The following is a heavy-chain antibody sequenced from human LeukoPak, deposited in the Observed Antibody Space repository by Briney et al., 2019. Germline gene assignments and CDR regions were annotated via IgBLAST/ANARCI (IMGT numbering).Heavy chain of an antibody. CDR1: GGTFSSYA. CDR2: IIPIFGIA. J-gene: IGHJ6*02. CDR3: ASPYCSGGSCPYYYGMDV. Sequence: SVKVSCKASGGTFSSYAIGWVRQAPGQGLEWMGRIIPIFGIANYAQKFQGRVTITADKSTSTAYMELSSLRSEDTAVYYCASPYCSGGSCPYYYGMDVWGQGTTVTVSS. D-gene: IGHD2-15*01. V-gene: IGHV1-69*04.